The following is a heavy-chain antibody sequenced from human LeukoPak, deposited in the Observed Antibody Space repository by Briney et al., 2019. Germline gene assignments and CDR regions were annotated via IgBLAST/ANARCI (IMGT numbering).Heavy chain of an antibody. CDR1: GGTFSSYA. Sequence: SVKASCKASGGTFSSYAISWVRQAPGQGLEWMGGIIPIFGTANYAQKFQGRVTITTGESKSTAYMELSSLRSEDTAVYYCARTYCSSTSCYNNWFDPWGQGTLVTVSS. V-gene: IGHV1-69*05. J-gene: IGHJ5*02. CDR2: IIPIFGTA. CDR3: ARTYCSSTSCYNNWFDP. D-gene: IGHD2-2*01.